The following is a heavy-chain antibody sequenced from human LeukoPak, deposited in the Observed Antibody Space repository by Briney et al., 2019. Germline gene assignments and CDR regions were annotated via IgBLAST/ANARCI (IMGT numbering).Heavy chain of an antibody. CDR3: ARGRYDFWSGYYYFDY. V-gene: IGHV4-34*01. CDR1: GGSFSGYY. Sequence: PSETLSLTCAVYGGSFSGYYWSWIRQPSGKGLEWIGKINHSGSANYSPSLKSRVTISVDTSKNQFSLKLSSVTAADTAVYYCARGRYDFWSGYYYFDYWGQGTLVTVSS. J-gene: IGHJ4*02. CDR2: INHSGSA. D-gene: IGHD3-3*01.